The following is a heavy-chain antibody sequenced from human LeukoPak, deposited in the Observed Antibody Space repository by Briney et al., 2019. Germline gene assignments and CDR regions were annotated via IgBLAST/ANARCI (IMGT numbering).Heavy chain of an antibody. CDR1: GFTFNLYA. D-gene: IGHD3-10*01. Sequence: GGSLRLSCAASGFTFNLYAMSWVRQAPAKGLEWVSTISGSSGSTFYADSVKGRFTISRDNSENSLYLEMNNLGAEDTAVYYCAKDRDAVTMIRGIYADWGQGTLVTVSS. CDR2: ISGSSGST. CDR3: AKDRDAVTMIRGIYAD. J-gene: IGHJ4*02. V-gene: IGHV3-23*01.